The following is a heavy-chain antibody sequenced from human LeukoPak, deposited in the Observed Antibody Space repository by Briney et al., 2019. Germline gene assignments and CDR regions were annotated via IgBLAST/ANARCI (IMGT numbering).Heavy chain of an antibody. CDR1: GGSISGYY. D-gene: IGHD6-13*01. CDR3: ARVDSSNWYDSRGYFDY. Sequence: SETLSLTCTVSGGSISGYYWSWIRQPAGKGLEWIGRIYTSGSTNYNPSLKSRVTMSVDTSKNQFSLKLSSVTAADTAVYYCARVDSSNWYDSRGYFDYWGQGTLVTVSS. CDR2: IYTSGST. J-gene: IGHJ4*02. V-gene: IGHV4-4*07.